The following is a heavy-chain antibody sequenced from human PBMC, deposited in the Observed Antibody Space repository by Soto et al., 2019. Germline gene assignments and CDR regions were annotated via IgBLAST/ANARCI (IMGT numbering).Heavy chain of an antibody. Sequence: QVQLQESGPGLVKPSETLSLTCTVSGGSISTYCWSWIRQPPGKGLEWIGYFCYSGSTNYNPSLKSRVTISVDTSKNQFSLELSSVTAADTVVYYCARGTYYYPIWGQGTMVTVSS. CDR2: FCYSGST. CDR1: GGSISTYC. CDR3: ARGTYYYPI. J-gene: IGHJ3*02. D-gene: IGHD3-10*01. V-gene: IGHV4-59*01.